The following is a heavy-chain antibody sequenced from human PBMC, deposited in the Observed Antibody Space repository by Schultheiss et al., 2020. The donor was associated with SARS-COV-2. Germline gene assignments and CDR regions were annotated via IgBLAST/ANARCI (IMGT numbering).Heavy chain of an antibody. CDR3: ARVPSSSWYENWFDP. J-gene: IGHJ5*02. CDR2: INSDGSST. CDR1: GFTFSSYW. Sequence: GGSLRLSCAASGFTFSSYWMHWVRQAPGKGLVWVSRINSDGSSTSYADSVKGRFTISRDNAKNTLYLQMNSLRAEDTAVYYCARVPSSSWYENWFDPWGQGTLVTVSS. V-gene: IGHV3-74*01. D-gene: IGHD6-13*01.